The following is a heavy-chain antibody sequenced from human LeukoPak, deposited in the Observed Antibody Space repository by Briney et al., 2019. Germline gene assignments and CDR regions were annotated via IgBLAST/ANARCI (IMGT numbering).Heavy chain of an antibody. J-gene: IGHJ5*02. Sequence: WASVKVSCKASGYTFTSYYMHWVRQAPGQGLEWMGIINPSGVSTSHAQKFQGRVTMTRDMSTSTDYMELSSLRSEDTAVYYCARDNSVGDYAWWFDPWGQGTLVTVSS. V-gene: IGHV1-46*01. CDR2: INPSGVST. CDR1: GYTFTSYY. D-gene: IGHD1-26*01. CDR3: ARDNSVGDYAWWFDP.